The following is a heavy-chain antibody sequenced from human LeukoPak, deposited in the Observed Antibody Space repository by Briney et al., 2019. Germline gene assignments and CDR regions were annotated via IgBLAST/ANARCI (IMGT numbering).Heavy chain of an antibody. D-gene: IGHD2-2*01. CDR2: ISSSGTTI. V-gene: IGHV3-48*03. J-gene: IGHJ4*02. CDR1: GFTFSSYE. CDR3: ARRYCSSTSCLIDY. Sequence: GGSLRLSCAASGFTFSSYEMNWVRQAPGKGQEWVSYISSSGTTIYYADSVKGRFTISRDNAKNSLYLQMNSLRAEDTAVYYCARRYCSSTSCLIDYWGQGTLVTVSS.